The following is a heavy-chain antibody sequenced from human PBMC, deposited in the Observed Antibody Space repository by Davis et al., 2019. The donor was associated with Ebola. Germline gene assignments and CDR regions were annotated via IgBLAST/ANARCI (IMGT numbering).Heavy chain of an antibody. V-gene: IGHV5-51*01. CDR2: IYAGDSDT. J-gene: IGHJ6*04. CDR1: GYTFAQYW. CDR3: ARLNGISDAGYYDGIDV. Sequence: PGGSLRLSCETSGYTFAQYWIGWVRQKPGKGLEWNGIIYAGDSDTTYNPSVQGQVTILVDQCISTTCLQWNTLSVADSAIYYCARLNGISDAGYYDGIDVWGKGTTVTVSP. D-gene: IGHD2-21*01.